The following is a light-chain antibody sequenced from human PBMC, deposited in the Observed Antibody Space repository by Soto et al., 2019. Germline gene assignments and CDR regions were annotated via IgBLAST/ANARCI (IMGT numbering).Light chain of an antibody. CDR1: QGISNY. V-gene: IGKV1-27*01. J-gene: IGKJ3*01. CDR2: AAS. CDR3: QHYHSPPFT. Sequence: DIQMTQSPSSLSACVGDSVTFTCRASQGISNYLAWYHQKPGKVPKLLVYAASTLHSQVPSRISGSGSGTEFTLTIRSLQPEDVGTYYCQHYHSPPFTFGPGTKLEIK.